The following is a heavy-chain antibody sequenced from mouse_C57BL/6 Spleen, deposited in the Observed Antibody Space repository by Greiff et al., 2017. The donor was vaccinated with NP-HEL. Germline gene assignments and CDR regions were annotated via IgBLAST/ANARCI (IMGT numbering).Heavy chain of an antibody. J-gene: IGHJ3*01. CDR3: ARDLRTGTFAY. D-gene: IGHD4-1*01. CDR1: GFTFSSYA. CDR2: ISDGGSYT. V-gene: IGHV5-4*01. Sequence: EVKLVESGGGLVKPGGSLKLSCAASGFTFSSYAMSWVRQTPDKRLEWVATISDGGSYTYYPDNVKGRFTISRDNAKNNLYLQMSHLKSEDTAMYYCARDLRTGTFAYWGQGTLVTVSA.